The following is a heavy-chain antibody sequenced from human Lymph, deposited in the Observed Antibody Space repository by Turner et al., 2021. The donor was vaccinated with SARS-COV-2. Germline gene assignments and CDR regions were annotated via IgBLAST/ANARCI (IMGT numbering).Heavy chain of an antibody. D-gene: IGHD2-15*01. CDR2: FDPEDGEI. V-gene: IGHV1-24*01. J-gene: IGHJ6*02. Sequence: QVQLVQSGAEVKNPGASVTVPCQVSGYTLPELSMHWVRQAPGKGLEWMGGFDPEDGEIIYAQKFQGRVTMTEDTSTDTAYMELSSLRSEDTAVYYCATVLCTGSSCYYYGMDVWGQGTTVTVSS. CDR3: ATVLCTGSSCYYYGMDV. CDR1: GYTLPELS.